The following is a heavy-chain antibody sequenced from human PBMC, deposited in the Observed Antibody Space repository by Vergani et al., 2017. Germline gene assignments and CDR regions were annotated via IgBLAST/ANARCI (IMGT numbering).Heavy chain of an antibody. V-gene: IGHV1-69*01. CDR3: PGEINNSFDS. D-gene: IGHD2/OR15-2a*01. CDR1: GGTFNSFA. CDR2: IVPMFGTA. J-gene: IGHJ4*02. Sequence: QVQLVQSGPELKKPGSSVKISCEASGGTFNSFAFTWVRQAPGQGLEWMGAIVPMFGTATYAQKFRDRVTIVADESTKTAHMELSSLRPDGAAVYFCPGEINNSFDSWVQGTRVAVSS.